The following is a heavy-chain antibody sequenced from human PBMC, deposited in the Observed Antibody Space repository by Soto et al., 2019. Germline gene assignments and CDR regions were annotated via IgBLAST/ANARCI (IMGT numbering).Heavy chain of an antibody. CDR3: AREETAWIPPYGLDA. CDR2: ISRNSDI. CDR1: GFTFSSYS. D-gene: IGHD2-21*02. J-gene: IGHJ6*02. Sequence: RLSCAASGFTFSSYSIHWVRQAPGRGLEWVSAISRNSDIYYADSVKGRFTISRDNSKNSVSLQLNRLRAGDTAVYYCAREETAWIPPYGLDAWGQGTTVTVSS. V-gene: IGHV3-21*01.